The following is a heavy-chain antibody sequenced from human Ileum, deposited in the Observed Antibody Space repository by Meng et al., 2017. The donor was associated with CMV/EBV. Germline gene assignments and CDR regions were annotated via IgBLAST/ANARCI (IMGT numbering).Heavy chain of an antibody. CDR3: ARDLTNKWFYY. V-gene: IGHV4-39*07. CDR1: GGPIRSGSHS. Sequence: QRPLQASSPGLVKPSATLSLPCTAFGGPIRSGSHSWAWFRQPPGKRLEWIGSMYFSGIADYNPSLKSRVTISLHATQKQFSLRLTSVTAADSAVYFCARDLTNKWFYYWGQGTLVTVSS. D-gene: IGHD1-26*01. J-gene: IGHJ4*02. CDR2: MYFSGIA.